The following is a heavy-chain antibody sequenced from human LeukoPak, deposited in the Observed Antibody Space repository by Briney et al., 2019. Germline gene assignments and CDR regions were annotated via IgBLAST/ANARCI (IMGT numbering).Heavy chain of an antibody. D-gene: IGHD2-15*01. CDR3: ARESHDAVVVAAIGHFDF. CDR2: IYSSGST. CDR1: GGSISSSSYF. Sequence: NPSETLSLTCTVSGGSISSSSYFWGWIRQPPGKGLEWIGVIYSSGSTYYNPSLKSRVTISVDTSKNQFSLKLSSVTAADTAMYYCARESHDAVVVAAIGHFDFWGQGTLVTVSS. J-gene: IGHJ4*02. V-gene: IGHV4-39*07.